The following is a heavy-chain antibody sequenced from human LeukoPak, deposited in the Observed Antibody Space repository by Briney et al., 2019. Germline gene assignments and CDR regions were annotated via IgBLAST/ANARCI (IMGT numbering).Heavy chain of an antibody. Sequence: PGGSLRLSCAVSGFTFSSYSVNWVRQAPGKGLEWVSSISSSSSYIYYADSVKGRFTISRDNAKNSLYLQMNSLRAEDTAVYYCARSRDSSGWYSGAFDPWGQGTLVTVSS. V-gene: IGHV3-21*01. CDR1: GFTFSSYS. CDR3: ARSRDSSGWYSGAFDP. J-gene: IGHJ5*02. CDR2: ISSSSSYI. D-gene: IGHD6-19*01.